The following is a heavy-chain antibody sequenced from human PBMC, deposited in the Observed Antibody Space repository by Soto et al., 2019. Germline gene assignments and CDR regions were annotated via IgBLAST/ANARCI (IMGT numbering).Heavy chain of an antibody. V-gene: IGHV3-74*01. CDR1: GFSFSSYA. CDR3: VRTSLVVAAATREDY. J-gene: IGHJ4*02. CDR2: ISGDGNST. D-gene: IGHD2-15*01. Sequence: GGSLRLSCAASGFSFSSYAMSWVRLAPGKGLVWVSRISGDGNSTCYAESVKGRFTISRDNAKNTLYLQMNSLRAEDTAVYYCVRTSLVVAAATREDYWGQGTLVTVSS.